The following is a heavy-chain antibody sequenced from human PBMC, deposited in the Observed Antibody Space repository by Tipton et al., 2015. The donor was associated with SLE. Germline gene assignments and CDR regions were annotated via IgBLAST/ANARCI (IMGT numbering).Heavy chain of an antibody. D-gene: IGHD3-16*01. J-gene: IGHJ4*02. V-gene: IGHV4-38-2*01. Sequence: TLSLTCAVSGYSISSGYYWGWIRQPPGKGLEWIGNIYYSGSTNYNPSLKRRVTISVDTSKNQSSLKVSSVTAADTAVYYCARGGGPPEPGRIDYWGQGTLVSVSS. CDR2: IYYSGST. CDR3: ARGGGPPEPGRIDY. CDR1: GYSISSGYY.